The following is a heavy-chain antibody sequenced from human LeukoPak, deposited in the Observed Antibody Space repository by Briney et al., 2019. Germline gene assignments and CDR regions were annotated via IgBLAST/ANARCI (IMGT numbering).Heavy chain of an antibody. CDR1: GGSISSYY. Sequence: SETLSLTRTVSGGSISSYYWSWIRQPPGRGLEWIGYIYYSGSTNYNPSLKSRVTISVDTSKNQFSLKLSSVTAADTAVYFCATGGNFLGAADYFDFWGQGILVTVSS. D-gene: IGHD2/OR15-2a*01. CDR3: ATGGNFLGAADYFDF. V-gene: IGHV4-59*01. CDR2: IYYSGST. J-gene: IGHJ4*02.